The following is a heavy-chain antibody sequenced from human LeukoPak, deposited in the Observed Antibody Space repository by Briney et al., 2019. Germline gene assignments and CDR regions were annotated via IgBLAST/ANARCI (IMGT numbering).Heavy chain of an antibody. Sequence: GGSLRLSCAASGFTFSSYAMHWVRQAPGKGLEWVAVISYDGSNKYYADSVKGRFTISRDNSKNTLYLQMNSLRAEDTAVYYCARDQLGDYYGSSGYFDYWGQGTLVTVSS. V-gene: IGHV3-30*04. D-gene: IGHD3-22*01. J-gene: IGHJ4*02. CDR3: ARDQLGDYYGSSGYFDY. CDR2: ISYDGSNK. CDR1: GFTFSSYA.